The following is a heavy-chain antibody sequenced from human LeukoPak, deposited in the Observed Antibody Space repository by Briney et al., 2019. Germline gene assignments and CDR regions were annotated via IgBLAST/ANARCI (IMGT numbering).Heavy chain of an antibody. D-gene: IGHD6-13*01. Sequence: SVKVSCKASGGTFSSYAISWVRQAPGQGLEWMGGIIPIFGTANYAQKFQGRVTITADESTSTAYMELSSLRSEDTALYYHARALGDSSSWYAFHIWAQPTMVIVSS. CDR1: GGTFSSYA. J-gene: IGHJ3*02. CDR3: ARALGDSSSWYAFHI. V-gene: IGHV1-69*13. CDR2: IIPIFGTA.